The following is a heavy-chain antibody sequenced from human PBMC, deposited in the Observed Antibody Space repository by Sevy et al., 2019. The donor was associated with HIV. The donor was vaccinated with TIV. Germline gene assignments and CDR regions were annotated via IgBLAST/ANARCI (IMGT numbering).Heavy chain of an antibody. CDR2: MRPNSGEV. CDR3: AQGYYFTY. J-gene: IGHJ4*02. CDR1: RSTFVSND. Sequence: ASVTVSCKASRSTFVSNDINWLRQAPGQGLEWVGWMRPNSGEVGYAQKFQGRVTMTRNISITTAYMELGRLRFDDTAVYYCAQGYYFTYWGQGTVVTVSS. D-gene: IGHD3-22*01. V-gene: IGHV1-8*01.